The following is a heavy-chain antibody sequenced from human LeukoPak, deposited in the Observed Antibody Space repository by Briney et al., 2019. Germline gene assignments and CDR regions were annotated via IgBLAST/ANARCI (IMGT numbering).Heavy chain of an antibody. V-gene: IGHV3-20*04. Sequence: GGSLRLSCAASGFTFDDYGMSWVRQAPGKGLEWVSGINWNGGSTGYADSVKGRFTISRDNAKDSPYLQMNSLRAEDTALYYCARDPSGYYDSSGYASFFDYWGQGTLVTVSS. CDR2: INWNGGST. J-gene: IGHJ4*02. CDR1: GFTFDDYG. D-gene: IGHD3-22*01. CDR3: ARDPSGYYDSSGYASFFDY.